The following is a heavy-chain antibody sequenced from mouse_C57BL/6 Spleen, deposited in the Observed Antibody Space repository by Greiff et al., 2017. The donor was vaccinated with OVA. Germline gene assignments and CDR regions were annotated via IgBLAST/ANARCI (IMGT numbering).Heavy chain of an antibody. D-gene: IGHD1-1*01. CDR2: IYPGSGST. CDR1: GYTFTSYW. CDR3: ARRYYGSSDDD. Sequence: VQLQQPGAELVKPGASVKMSCKASGYTFTSYWITWVKQRPGQGLEWIGDIYPGSGSTNYNEKFKSKATLTVDTSSSTAYMQRSSLTSEDSAVYYCARRYYGSSDDDWGKGTTLTVAS. V-gene: IGHV1-55*01. J-gene: IGHJ2*01.